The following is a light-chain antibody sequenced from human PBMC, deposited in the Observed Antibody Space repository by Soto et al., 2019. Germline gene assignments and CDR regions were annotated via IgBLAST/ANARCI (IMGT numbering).Light chain of an antibody. CDR3: QQYKNWPPIT. V-gene: IGKV3-15*01. Sequence: EIVLTQSPATLSLSPGERAILSCRASQSVSTFLAWFQQKPGQPPRLLIYAASTRATGIPARFSGSGSGTEFTLTISSLQSEDFAVYYCQQYKNWPPITFGQGTRLEI. J-gene: IGKJ5*01. CDR1: QSVSTF. CDR2: AAS.